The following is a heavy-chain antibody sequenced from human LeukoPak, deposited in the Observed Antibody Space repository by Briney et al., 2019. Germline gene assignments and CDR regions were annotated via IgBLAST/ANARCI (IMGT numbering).Heavy chain of an antibody. CDR3: VRDLPRTSGP. CDR2: INGDGGAI. J-gene: IGHJ5*02. D-gene: IGHD3-10*01. Sequence: GGSLRLSCVASGSSFSTAWMHWARQTPGKGLVWVSHINGDGGAINYADDVKGRFTISRDNAKSTLYLQMNSLRVEDTAVYYCVRDLPRTSGPWGQGTLVTVSS. V-gene: IGHV3-74*01. CDR1: GSSFSTAW.